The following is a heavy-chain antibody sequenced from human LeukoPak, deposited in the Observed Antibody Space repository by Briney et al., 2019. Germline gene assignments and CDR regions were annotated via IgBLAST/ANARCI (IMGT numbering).Heavy chain of an antibody. CDR1: GGTFSSYA. J-gene: IGHJ4*02. V-gene: IGHV1-69*13. CDR3: ARGLTEAAPVGTPRNQYYYDSSGYGY. CDR2: IIPIFGTA. Sequence: SVKVSCKASGGTFSSYAISWVRQAPGQGLEWMGGIIPIFGTANYAQKFQGRVTITADESTSTAYMELSSLRSEDTAVYYCARGLTEAAPVGTPRNQYYYDSSGYGYWGQGTLVTVSS. D-gene: IGHD3-22*01.